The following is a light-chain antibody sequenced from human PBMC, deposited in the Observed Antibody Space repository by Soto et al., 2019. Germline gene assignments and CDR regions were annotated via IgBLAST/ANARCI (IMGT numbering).Light chain of an antibody. CDR3: QQSYTFPET. CDR1: QNINNY. J-gene: IGKJ1*01. Sequence: EIQMTQSPSSLSASVGDRVTITCRASQNINNYLNWYQQQPGKGPKLLIYAASNLQRGVPSRFRGSGSGTDFTLTISRQQLEDFATYYCQQSYTFPETFGQGTKVEIK. V-gene: IGKV1-39*01. CDR2: AAS.